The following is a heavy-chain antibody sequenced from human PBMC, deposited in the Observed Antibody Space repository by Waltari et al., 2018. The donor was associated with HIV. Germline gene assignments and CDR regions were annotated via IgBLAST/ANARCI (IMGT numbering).Heavy chain of an antibody. V-gene: IGHV4-31*03. CDR2: IYYSGND. CDR1: GGSISSGGYY. D-gene: IGHD3-16*02. J-gene: IGHJ3*02. CDR3: ARGGKHRSYAFDI. Sequence: QVQLQESGPGLVKPSQTLSLTCTVSGGSISSGGYYWSWIRQHPGKGLEWIGYIYYSGNDYHNPSLKSRVTISVDTSKNEFSLKLSAVTAADTAVYYCARGGKHRSYAFDIWGQGTMVTVSS.